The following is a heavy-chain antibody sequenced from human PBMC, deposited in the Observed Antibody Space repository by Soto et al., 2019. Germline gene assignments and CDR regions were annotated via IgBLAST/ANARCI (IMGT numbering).Heavy chain of an antibody. V-gene: IGHV3-15*01. CDR3: TLVSLPTVTTSDAFDI. D-gene: IGHD4-17*01. CDR2: IKSKTDGGTT. CDR1: GFTFSNAW. Sequence: GGSLRLSCAASGFTFSNAWMSWVRQAPGKGLEWVGRIKSKTDGGTTDYAAPVKGSFTISRDDSKYTLYLQMNSMKTEATAVYYCTLVSLPTVTTSDAFDIWGQGTMVTVSS. J-gene: IGHJ3*02.